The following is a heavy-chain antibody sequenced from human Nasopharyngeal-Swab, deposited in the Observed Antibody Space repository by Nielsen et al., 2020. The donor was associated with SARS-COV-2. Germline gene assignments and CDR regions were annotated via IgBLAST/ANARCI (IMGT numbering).Heavy chain of an antibody. CDR2: INPKGGST. J-gene: IGHJ4*02. D-gene: IGHD4-17*01. CDR3: ARDIGDYRSFAY. Sequence: WVRQAPGQGLEWMGIINPKGGSTNYAQKFLGRITMTRETPTTTVYMELSSLRSEDTAVYYCARDIGDYRSFAYWGQGTLVTVSS. V-gene: IGHV1-46*01.